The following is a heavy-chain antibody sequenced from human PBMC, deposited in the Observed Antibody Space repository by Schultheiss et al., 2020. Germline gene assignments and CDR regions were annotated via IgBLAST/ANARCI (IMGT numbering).Heavy chain of an antibody. V-gene: IGHV3-48*01. CDR1: GFTFSSYS. CDR3: ARWGDPTGTTCYYYGMDV. Sequence: GGSLRLSCAASGFTFSSYSMNWVRQAPGKGLEWVSYISSSSSTIYYADSVKGRFTISRDNAKNSLYLQMNSLRAEDTAVYYCARWGDPTGTTCYYYGMDVWGRGNT. J-gene: IGHJ6*04. D-gene: IGHD1-1*01. CDR2: ISSSSSTI.